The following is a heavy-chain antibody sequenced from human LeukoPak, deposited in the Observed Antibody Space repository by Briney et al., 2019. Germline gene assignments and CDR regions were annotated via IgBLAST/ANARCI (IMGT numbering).Heavy chain of an antibody. Sequence: ETLSLTCSVSGGSISSYYWSWIRQPAGKGLEWIGRIYTSGSTNYNPSLKSRVTMSVDTSKNQFSPKLSSVTAADTAVYYCARALMVTTFYYYYGMDVWGQGTTVTVSS. J-gene: IGHJ6*02. CDR1: GGSISSYY. V-gene: IGHV4-4*07. D-gene: IGHD4-17*01. CDR3: ARALMVTTFYYYYGMDV. CDR2: IYTSGST.